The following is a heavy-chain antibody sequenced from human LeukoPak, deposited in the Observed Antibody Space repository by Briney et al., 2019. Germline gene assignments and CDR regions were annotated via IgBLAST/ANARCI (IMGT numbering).Heavy chain of an antibody. CDR1: GGTFSSYA. V-gene: IGHV1-69*13. J-gene: IGHJ3*01. CDR2: IIPIFGTA. Sequence: ASVKVSGKASGGTFSSYAISWVRQAPGQGLEWMGGIIPIFGTANYAQKFQGRVTITADESTSTAYMELSSLTSEDTAVYYCARDSRGAAAADDPFDFWGQGTMITVST. D-gene: IGHD6-13*01. CDR3: ARDSRGAAAADDPFDF.